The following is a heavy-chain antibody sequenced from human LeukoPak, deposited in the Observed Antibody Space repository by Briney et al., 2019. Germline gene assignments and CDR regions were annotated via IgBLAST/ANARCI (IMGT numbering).Heavy chain of an antibody. CDR3: ARDDGGNI. J-gene: IGHJ3*02. CDR2: INHSGST. D-gene: IGHD1-26*01. V-gene: IGHV4-34*01. Sequence: ETLSLTCAVHGGSFSGYYWSWIRQPPGKGLEWIGEINHSGSTNYNPSLKSRVTISVDTSKNQFSLKLSSVTAADTAVYYCARDDGGNIWGQGTMVTVSS. CDR1: GGSFSGYY.